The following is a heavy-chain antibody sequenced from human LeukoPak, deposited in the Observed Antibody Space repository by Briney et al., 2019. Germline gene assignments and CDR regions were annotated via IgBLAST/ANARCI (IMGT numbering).Heavy chain of an antibody. CDR2: INHSGST. CDR3: ARLSVVWAVAGLDY. CDR1: GGSFSGYY. J-gene: IGHJ4*02. Sequence: PSETLSLTCAVYGGSFSGYYWSWIRQPPVKGLEWIGEINHSGSTNYNPSLKSRVTISVDTSKNQFSLKLSSVTAADTAVYYCARLSVVWAVAGLDYWGQGTLVTVSS. V-gene: IGHV4-34*01. D-gene: IGHD6-19*01.